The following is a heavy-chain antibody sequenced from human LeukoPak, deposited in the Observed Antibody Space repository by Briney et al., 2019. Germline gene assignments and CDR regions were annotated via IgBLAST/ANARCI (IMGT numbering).Heavy chain of an antibody. CDR2: ISNSDGNT. D-gene: IGHD3-22*01. Sequence: GGSLRLSCAASGFTFSSYAMSWVRQAPGKGLEWVSTISNSDGNTYYADSVKGRFTISRDNSKNTLYLQMNSLRAEDTAVYYCAKERLMWDYYDSSGYYPDYWGQGTLVTVSS. J-gene: IGHJ4*02. CDR3: AKERLMWDYYDSSGYYPDY. V-gene: IGHV3-23*01. CDR1: GFTFSSYA.